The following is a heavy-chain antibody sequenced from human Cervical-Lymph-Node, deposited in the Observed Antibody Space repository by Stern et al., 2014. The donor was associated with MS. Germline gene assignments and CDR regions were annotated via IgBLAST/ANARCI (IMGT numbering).Heavy chain of an antibody. V-gene: IGHV7-4-1*02. J-gene: IGHJ5*02. Sequence: VQLVESGSELKKPGASVTVSCKASGYTFTDYGMNWMRQAPGQGLEWMGWINNNTGSPSYAQGFTGRFVFPLETLGRPAYLNISSLKGEDTAVYYWARGAGPEQGRWFDPWGQGTLVIVSS. CDR1: GYTFTDYG. CDR3: ARGAGPEQGRWFDP. D-gene: IGHD6-13*01. CDR2: INNNTGSP.